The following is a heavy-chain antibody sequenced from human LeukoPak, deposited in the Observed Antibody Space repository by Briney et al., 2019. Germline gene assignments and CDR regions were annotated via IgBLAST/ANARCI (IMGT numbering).Heavy chain of an antibody. Sequence: GGSLRLSCAASGFTFSSYGMHWVRQAPGKGLEWVAVIWYDGSNKYYADSVKGRFTISRDNSKNTLYLQMNSLRAEDTAVYYCVAEDYYDSSGYYYPYGYWGQGTLVTVSS. D-gene: IGHD3-22*01. J-gene: IGHJ4*02. CDR2: IWYDGSNK. CDR3: VAEDYYDSSGYYYPYGY. CDR1: GFTFSSYG. V-gene: IGHV3-33*01.